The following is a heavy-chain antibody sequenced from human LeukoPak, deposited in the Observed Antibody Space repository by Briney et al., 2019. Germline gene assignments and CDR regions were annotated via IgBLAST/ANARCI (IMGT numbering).Heavy chain of an antibody. CDR3: ASMVRGVHLYYFDY. J-gene: IGHJ4*02. V-gene: IGHV1-69*01. D-gene: IGHD3-10*01. CDR1: GGTXSSYA. CDR2: IIPIFGTA. Sequence: GSSVKVSCKASGGTXSSYAISWVRQAPGQGLEWMGGIIPIFGTANYAQKFQGRVTITADESTSTAYMELSSLRSEDAAVYYCASMVRGVHLYYFDYWGQGTLVTVSS.